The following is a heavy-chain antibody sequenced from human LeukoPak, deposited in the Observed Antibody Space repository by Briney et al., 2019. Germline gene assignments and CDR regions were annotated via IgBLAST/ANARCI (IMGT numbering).Heavy chain of an antibody. Sequence: GESLKISCKGSGYSFSNYWIDWVRQMPGKGLEWIGIVHPGDSDTRYSPSFQGQVTISADKSISTAYLQWSSLKASDTAMYYCARQTEPYDSSGYYYVDWGQGTLVTVSS. J-gene: IGHJ4*02. V-gene: IGHV5-51*01. CDR2: VHPGDSDT. D-gene: IGHD3-22*01. CDR3: ARQTEPYDSSGYYYVD. CDR1: GYSFSNYW.